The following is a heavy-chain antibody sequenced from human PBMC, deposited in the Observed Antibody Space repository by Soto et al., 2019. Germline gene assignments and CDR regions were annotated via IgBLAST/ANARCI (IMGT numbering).Heavy chain of an antibody. CDR3: ARPYGSGSYPVWWYY. CDR1: VGSIISSTYF. Sequence: SETLYLTCTVSVGSIISSTYFWGWIRQPPGKGLEWIGSIYYSGTTYYNPSLKSRVTISVDTSKNQFSLKLSSVTAADTAVYYCARPYGSGSYPVWWYYWGQGTLVTVS. CDR2: IYYSGTT. V-gene: IGHV4-39*01. J-gene: IGHJ4*02. D-gene: IGHD3-10*01.